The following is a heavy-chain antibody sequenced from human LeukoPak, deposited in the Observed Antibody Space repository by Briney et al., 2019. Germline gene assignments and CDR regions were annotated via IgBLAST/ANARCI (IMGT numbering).Heavy chain of an antibody. Sequence: SETLSLTCAVYGGSFSGHYWSWIRQPPGKGLEWIGEASHSSNTNYSPSLKSRVSISVDTSKSQFSLRLSSVTAADTAVYYCARRRDWNDVLDYWGQGTLVTVSS. CDR1: GGSFSGHY. V-gene: IGHV4-34*01. D-gene: IGHD1-1*01. CDR3: ARRRDWNDVLDY. CDR2: ASHSSNT. J-gene: IGHJ4*02.